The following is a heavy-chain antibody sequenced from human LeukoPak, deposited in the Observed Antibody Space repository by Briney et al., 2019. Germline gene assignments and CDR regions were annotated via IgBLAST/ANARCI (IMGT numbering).Heavy chain of an antibody. CDR1: GGSISSGGYH. CDR3: ASWTTVVTSYWYFDL. J-gene: IGHJ2*01. D-gene: IGHD4-23*01. CDR2: INYSGST. V-gene: IGHV4-31*03. Sequence: SETLSLTCTVSGGSISSGGYHWSWIRQHAGKGLEWIGYINYSGSTYYNPSLKSRVTISVETSKNQFSLKLSSVTAADTAVYYCASWTTVVTSYWYFDLWGRGTLVTVSS.